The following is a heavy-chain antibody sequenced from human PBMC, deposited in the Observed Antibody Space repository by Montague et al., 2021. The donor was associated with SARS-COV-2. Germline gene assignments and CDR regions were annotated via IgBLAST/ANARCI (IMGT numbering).Heavy chain of an antibody. V-gene: IGHV6-1*01. CDR2: TYYRSEWYS. CDR1: GDSVSTNSGT. D-gene: IGHD2-15*01. CDR3: ARAERGSCGGGNCYQYLFNY. Sequence: CAISGDSVSTNSGTWNWVRLSPSRGLEWLGRTYYRSEWYSDYSVSVKSRISINPGTSKNQFSLQLNSVTPEDTAVYYCARAERGSCGGGNCYQYLFNYWGQGTLVTVSS. J-gene: IGHJ4*02.